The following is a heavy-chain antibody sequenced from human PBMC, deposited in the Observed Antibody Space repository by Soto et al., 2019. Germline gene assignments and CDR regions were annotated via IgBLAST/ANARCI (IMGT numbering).Heavy chain of an antibody. J-gene: IGHJ5*02. CDR1: GYTFTSYA. D-gene: IGHD2-2*01. CDR3: ARDQGYCSSTSCYAFFDP. CDR2: INAGNGNT. V-gene: IGHV1-3*01. Sequence: ASVKVSCKASGYTFTSYAMHWVRQAPGQRLEWMGWINAGNGNTKYSQKFQGRVTITRDTSASTAYMELSSLRSEDTAVYYCARDQGYCSSTSCYAFFDPWGQGTLVTVSS.